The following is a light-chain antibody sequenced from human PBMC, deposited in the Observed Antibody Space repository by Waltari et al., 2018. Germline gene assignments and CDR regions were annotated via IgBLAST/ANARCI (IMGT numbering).Light chain of an antibody. CDR1: QSVSSN. J-gene: IGKJ4*01. CDR2: GAS. Sequence: EIVMTQSPATLSVSPGDRATLSCRASQSVSSNLAWYQQKPGQAPRLLIYGASTRATGIPARCSGSGSGTEFTLTISSLQSEDFAVYYCQQYNNWPLTFGGGTKVEIK. CDR3: QQYNNWPLT. V-gene: IGKV3-15*01.